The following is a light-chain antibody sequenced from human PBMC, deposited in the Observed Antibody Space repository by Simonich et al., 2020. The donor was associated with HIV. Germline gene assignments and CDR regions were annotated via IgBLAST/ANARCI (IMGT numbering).Light chain of an antibody. CDR3: QQYYSTSGT. Sequence: DIQMTQSPSSLSASVGDRVTVTCRASQGISNSLAWYQQKPGKAPKLLLYAASILESGVPSRFSGSGSGTDYTLTISSLQPEDFATYYCQQYYSTSGTFGQGTKVEIK. V-gene: IGKV1-NL1*01. CDR1: QGISNS. CDR2: AAS. J-gene: IGKJ1*01.